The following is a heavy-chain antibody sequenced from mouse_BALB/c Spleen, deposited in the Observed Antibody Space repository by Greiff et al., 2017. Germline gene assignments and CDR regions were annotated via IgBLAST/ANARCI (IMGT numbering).Heavy chain of an antibody. J-gene: IGHJ2*01. V-gene: IGHV1S34*01. CDR2: ISCYNGAT. CDR3: ARSKYTVGPSFDY. D-gene: IGHD1-1*01. CDR1: GYSFTGYY. Sequence: LVKTGASVKISCKASGYSFTGYYMHWVKQSHGKSLEWIGYISCYNGATSHNQKFKGKATFTVDTSASTAYMQFNSLTSEASAVDYCARSKYTVGPSFDYWGQGTTLTVSS.